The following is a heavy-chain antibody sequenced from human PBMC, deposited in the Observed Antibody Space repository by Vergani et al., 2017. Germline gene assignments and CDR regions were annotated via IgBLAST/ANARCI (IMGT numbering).Heavy chain of an antibody. Sequence: QVQLVQSGAEVKKPGSSVKVSCKASGGTFSSYAISWVRQAPGKGLEWMGGFDPEDGETIYAQKFQGRVTMTEDTSTDTAYMELSSLRSEDTAVYYCATVSITMIVVAGAFDIWGQGTMVTVSS. J-gene: IGHJ3*02. CDR3: ATVSITMIVVAGAFDI. D-gene: IGHD3-22*01. CDR1: GGTFSSYA. V-gene: IGHV1-24*01. CDR2: FDPEDGET.